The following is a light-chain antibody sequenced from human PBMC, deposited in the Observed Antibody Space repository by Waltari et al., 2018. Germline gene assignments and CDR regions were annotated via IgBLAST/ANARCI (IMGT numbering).Light chain of an antibody. CDR1: SGDVGGYNY. CDR3: SSYAGSSNFVV. V-gene: IGLV2-8*01. CDR2: DGN. Sequence: QSALTQPPSASGSPGQSVTISCTGTSGDVGGYNYVSWYQQYPGKAPKPLIYDGNERPSGVPARFSGSKSDNTASLTGSGLQDEDEADYYCSSYAGSSNFVVFGGGTKVTVL. J-gene: IGLJ2*01.